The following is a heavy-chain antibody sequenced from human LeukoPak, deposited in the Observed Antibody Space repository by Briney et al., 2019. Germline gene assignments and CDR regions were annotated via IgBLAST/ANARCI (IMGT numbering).Heavy chain of an antibody. CDR2: ISYDGNIK. CDR3: AKFQSVEVIRLYGWFDP. J-gene: IGHJ5*02. Sequence: PGGSLRLSCAASGFTFSNHGMHWVRQAPGKGLEWVAFISYDGNIKYYPDSVKGRFTISRDNSKNTLYLQMNSLRAEDTAVYYCAKFQSVEVIRLYGWFDPWGQGTLVTVSS. CDR1: GFTFSNHG. D-gene: IGHD3-22*01. V-gene: IGHV3-30*18.